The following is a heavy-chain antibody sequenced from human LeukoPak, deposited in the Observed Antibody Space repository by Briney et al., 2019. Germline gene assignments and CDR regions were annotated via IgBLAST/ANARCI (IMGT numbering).Heavy chain of an antibody. Sequence: ASVKVSCKASGYTFTSYYMHWVRQAPGQGLEWMGWINPNSGGTNYAQKFQGRVTMTRDTSISTAYMELSRLRSDDTAVYYCARDPFYGSARFNWFDPWGQGTLVTVSS. CDR1: GYTFTSYY. J-gene: IGHJ5*02. D-gene: IGHD3-10*01. V-gene: IGHV1-2*02. CDR3: ARDPFYGSARFNWFDP. CDR2: INPNSGGT.